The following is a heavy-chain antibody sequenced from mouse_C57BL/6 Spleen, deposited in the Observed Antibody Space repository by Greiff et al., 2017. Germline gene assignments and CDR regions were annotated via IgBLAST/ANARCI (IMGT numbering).Heavy chain of an antibody. J-gene: IGHJ4*01. CDR1: GYSFTDYN. D-gene: IGHD2-4*01. V-gene: IGHV1-39*01. CDR3: APYDYDSYYYAMDY. Sequence: VQLKQSGPELVKPGASVKISCKASGYSFTDYNMNWVKQSNGKSLEWIGVINPNYGTTSYNHKFKGKATLTVDQSSSTAYMQLNSLTSEDSAVYYCAPYDYDSYYYAMDYWGQGTSVTVSS. CDR2: INPNYGTT.